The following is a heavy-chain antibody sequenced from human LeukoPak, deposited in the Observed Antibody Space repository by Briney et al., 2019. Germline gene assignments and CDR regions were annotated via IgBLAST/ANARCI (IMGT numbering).Heavy chain of an antibody. CDR3: AREGQTYYDILTGYYNTPVYNWFDP. J-gene: IGHJ5*02. D-gene: IGHD3-9*01. V-gene: IGHV3-30*04. CDR1: GFTFSSYA. Sequence: GGSLRLSCAASGFTFSSYAMHWVRQAPGKGLEWVALISYDGSNKYYADSVKGRFTISRDNSKNTLYLQMNSLRAEDTAVYYCAREGQTYYDILTGYYNTPVYNWFDPWGQGTLVAVSS. CDR2: ISYDGSNK.